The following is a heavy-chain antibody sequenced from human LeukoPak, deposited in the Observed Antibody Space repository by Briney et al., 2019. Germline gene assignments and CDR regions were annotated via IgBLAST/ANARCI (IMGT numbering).Heavy chain of an antibody. CDR2: IYWDDDK. V-gene: IGHV2-5*02. D-gene: IGHD3-22*01. Sequence: SGPTLVKPTQTLTLTCTFSGFSLSTSGVGVGWIRQPPGKALEWLALIYWDDDKRYSPSLKSRLTITKDTSKNQVVLTMTNMDPVDTATYYCAHRVNYYDSSGYTYYFDYWGQGTLVTVSS. CDR1: GFSLSTSGVG. J-gene: IGHJ4*02. CDR3: AHRVNYYDSSGYTYYFDY.